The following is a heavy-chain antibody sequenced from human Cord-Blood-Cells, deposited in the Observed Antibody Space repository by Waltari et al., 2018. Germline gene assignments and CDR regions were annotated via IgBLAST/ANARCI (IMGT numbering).Heavy chain of an antibody. CDR2: IIPIFGTA. Sequence: QVQLVQSGAEVKKPGSSVKVSCKASGGTFSSYAISWVRQAPGQGLKWMGGIIPIFGTANYAQKFQGRVTITADESTSTAYMELSSLRSEDTAVYYCARANCTGGVCYEFDYWGQGTLVTVSS. V-gene: IGHV1-69*01. J-gene: IGHJ4*02. CDR3: ARANCTGGVCYEFDY. CDR1: GGTFSSYA. D-gene: IGHD2-8*02.